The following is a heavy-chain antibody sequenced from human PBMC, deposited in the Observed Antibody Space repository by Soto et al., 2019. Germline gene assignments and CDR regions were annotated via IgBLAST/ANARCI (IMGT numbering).Heavy chain of an antibody. J-gene: IGHJ4*02. D-gene: IGHD1-26*01. CDR3: ARDSSGSYPTFDY. CDR2: IYYSGST. CDR1: GGSISSGGYY. Sequence: QVQLQESGPGLVKRSQTLSLTCTVSGGSISSGGYYWSWIRQHPGKGLEWIGYIYYSGSTYYNPSLKSRVTISVDTSKNQFSLKLSSVTAADTAVYYCARDSSGSYPTFDYWGQGTLVTVSS. V-gene: IGHV4-31*03.